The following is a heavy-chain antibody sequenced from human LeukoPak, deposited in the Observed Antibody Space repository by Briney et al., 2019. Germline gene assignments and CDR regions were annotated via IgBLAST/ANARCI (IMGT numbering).Heavy chain of an antibody. CDR2: ISTSNNYT. J-gene: IGHJ4*02. D-gene: IGHD6-19*01. CDR1: GFTFSSYS. Sequence: GGSLRLSCAASGFTFSSYSMNRVRQAPGKGLEWVSSISTSNNYTSYADSVKGRFTISRDNAKNSLYLQMNSLRAEDTALYFCARATGYSSGWENFFDYWGQGTLVTVSS. V-gene: IGHV3-21*01. CDR3: ARATGYSSGWENFFDY.